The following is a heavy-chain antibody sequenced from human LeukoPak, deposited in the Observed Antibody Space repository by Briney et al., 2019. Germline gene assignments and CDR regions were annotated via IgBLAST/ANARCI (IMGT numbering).Heavy chain of an antibody. V-gene: IGHV1-18*01. CDR1: GYTFTSYG. CDR3: ARDSKYYYGSGSSLTAPNY. D-gene: IGHD3-10*01. Sequence: ASVKVSCKASGYTFTSYGISWVRQAPGQGLGWMGWISAYNGNTNYAQKLQGRVTMTTDTSTSTAYMELRSLRSDDTAVYYCARDSKYYYGSGSSLTAPNYWGQGTLVTVSS. J-gene: IGHJ4*02. CDR2: ISAYNGNT.